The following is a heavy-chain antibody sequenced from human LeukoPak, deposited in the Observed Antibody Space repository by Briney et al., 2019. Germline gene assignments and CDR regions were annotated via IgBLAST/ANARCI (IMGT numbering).Heavy chain of an antibody. Sequence: ASVTVSCKASGYTFTSYYMHWVRQAPGQGLEWMGIINPSGGSTSYAQKFQGRVTMTRDMSTSTVYMELSSLRSEDTAVYYCARDIESSGWYDYWGQGTLVTVSS. J-gene: IGHJ4*02. CDR3: ARDIESSGWYDY. D-gene: IGHD6-19*01. CDR2: INPSGGST. V-gene: IGHV1-46*01. CDR1: GYTFTSYY.